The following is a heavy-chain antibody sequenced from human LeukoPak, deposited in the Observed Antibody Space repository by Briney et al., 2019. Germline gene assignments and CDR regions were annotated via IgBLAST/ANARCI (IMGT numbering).Heavy chain of an antibody. V-gene: IGHV4-30-4*01. J-gene: IGHJ5*02. CDR3: ARGPRIVVVVAATYYWFDP. D-gene: IGHD2-15*01. CDR1: GGSISSGDYY. Sequence: SETLSLTCTVSGGSISSGDYYWSWIRQPPGKGLEWIGYIYYSGSTYYNPSLKSRVTISVDTSKNQFSLKLSSVTAADTAVYYCARGPRIVVVVAATYYWFDPWGQGTLVTVSS. CDR2: IYYSGST.